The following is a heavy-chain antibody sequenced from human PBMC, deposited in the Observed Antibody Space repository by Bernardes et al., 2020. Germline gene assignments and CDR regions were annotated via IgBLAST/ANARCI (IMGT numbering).Heavy chain of an antibody. D-gene: IGHD3-9*01. CDR2: ISGGVIST. J-gene: IGHJ4*02. Sequence: GGSLRLSCGASGFIFSAYVMSWVRQAPGNGQEWVSRISGGVISTDYAASVKGRFTIYRDNSKNTLYLQLNSLGLEDTAVYYCAKTSVDSPLLDSWGLGTLGTVSS. CDR3: AKTSVDSPLLDS. V-gene: IGHV3-23*01. CDR1: GFIFSAYV.